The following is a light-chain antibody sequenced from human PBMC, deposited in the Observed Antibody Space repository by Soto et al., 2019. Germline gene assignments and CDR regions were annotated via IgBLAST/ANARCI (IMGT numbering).Light chain of an antibody. CDR2: DVD. Sequence: VLTQPRSVSGSPGQSVTISCTGTSSDVGGYNYVSWYQHHTGKAPKLMIYDVDKRPSGVPGRFSGSKSGNTASLTISGLQAEDEADYYCCSNAGSYPFVFGTGTKVTVL. CDR3: CSNAGSYPFV. V-gene: IGLV2-11*01. J-gene: IGLJ1*01. CDR1: SSDVGGYNY.